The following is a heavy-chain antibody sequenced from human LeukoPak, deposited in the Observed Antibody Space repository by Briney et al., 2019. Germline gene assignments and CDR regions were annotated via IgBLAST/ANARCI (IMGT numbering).Heavy chain of an antibody. CDR1: GYSISSGYY. CDR2: IYHSGST. V-gene: IGHV4-38-2*02. CDR3: ARDNIVVVAATKAYYFDY. D-gene: IGHD2-15*01. Sequence: SETLSLTCTVSGYSISSGYYWGRIRQPPGKGLEWIGSIYHSGSTYYNPSLKSRVTISVDTSKNQFSLKLSSVTAADTAVYYCARDNIVVVAATKAYYFDYWGQGTLVTVSS. J-gene: IGHJ4*02.